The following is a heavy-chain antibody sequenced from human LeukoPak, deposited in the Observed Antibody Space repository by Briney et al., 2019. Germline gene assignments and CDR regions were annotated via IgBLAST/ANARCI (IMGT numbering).Heavy chain of an antibody. D-gene: IGHD5-18*01. J-gene: IGHJ4*02. Sequence: ASVKVSCKASGGTFSSYAISWVRQAPGQGLEWMGGIIPIFGTADYAQKFQGRVTITADEPTSTAYMELSSLRSEDTAVYYCARLRIQLWLTYFDYWGQGTLVTVSS. CDR1: GGTFSSYA. CDR2: IIPIFGTA. CDR3: ARLRIQLWLTYFDY. V-gene: IGHV1-69*13.